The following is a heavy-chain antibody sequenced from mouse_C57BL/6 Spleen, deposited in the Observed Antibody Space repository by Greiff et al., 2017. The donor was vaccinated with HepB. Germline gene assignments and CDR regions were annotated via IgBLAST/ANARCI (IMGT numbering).Heavy chain of an antibody. Sequence: VQLQQPGAELVKPGASVKLSCKASGYTFTSYWMHWVKQRPGQGLEWIGMIHPNSGSTNYNEKFKSKATLTVDKSSSTAYMQLSSLTSEDSAVYYCARFGGSSYDAMDYWGHGTSVTVSS. J-gene: IGHJ4*01. D-gene: IGHD1-1*01. CDR2: IHPNSGST. CDR1: GYTFTSYW. V-gene: IGHV1-64*01. CDR3: ARFGGSSYDAMDY.